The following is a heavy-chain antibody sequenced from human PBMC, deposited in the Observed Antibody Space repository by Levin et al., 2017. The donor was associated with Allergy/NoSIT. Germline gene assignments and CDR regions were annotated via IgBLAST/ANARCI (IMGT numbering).Heavy chain of an antibody. CDR1: GYSFTSYW. CDR3: ARLFLWFGEESSFDP. CDR2: IYPGDSDT. Sequence: KVSCKGSGYSFTSYWIGWVRQMPGKGLEWMGIIYPGDSDTRYSPSFQGQVTISADKSISTAYLQWSSLKASDTAMYYCARLFLWFGEESSFDPWGQGTLVTVSS. D-gene: IGHD3-10*01. V-gene: IGHV5-51*01. J-gene: IGHJ5*02.